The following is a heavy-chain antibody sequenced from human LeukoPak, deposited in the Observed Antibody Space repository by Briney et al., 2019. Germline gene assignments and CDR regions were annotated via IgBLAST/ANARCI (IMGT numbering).Heavy chain of an antibody. CDR2: IGSDNKP. Sequence: PGGSLRLSCGASGFXFSAYAMTWVRQAPGKGLEWVSSIGSDNKPHYSESVKGRFAISRDNSRSMLFLQLNSLRAEDTALYYCARDLHYYGGMGVWGQGTTVTVSS. V-gene: IGHV3-23*01. CDR1: GFXFSAYA. J-gene: IGHJ6*02. CDR3: ARDLHYYGGMGV. D-gene: IGHD3-10*01.